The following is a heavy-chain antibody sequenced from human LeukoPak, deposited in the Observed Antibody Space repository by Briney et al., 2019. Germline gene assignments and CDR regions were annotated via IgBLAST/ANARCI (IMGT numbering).Heavy chain of an antibody. CDR3: AKADSSGYYYATDAFDI. D-gene: IGHD3-22*01. Sequence: PGGSLRLSCAASGFTFSSYGMHWVRQAPGKGLEWVAFVRYDGSNKYYADSVKGRFTISRDNSKNTLYLQMNSLRAEDTAVYYCAKADSSGYYYATDAFDIWGQGTMVTVSS. J-gene: IGHJ3*02. V-gene: IGHV3-30*02. CDR1: GFTFSSYG. CDR2: VRYDGSNK.